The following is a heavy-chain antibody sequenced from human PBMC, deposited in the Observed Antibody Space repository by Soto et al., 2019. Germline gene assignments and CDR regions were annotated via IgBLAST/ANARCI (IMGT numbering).Heavy chain of an antibody. CDR2: SYGGGTT. Sequence: ESGGGLIQPGGSLRLSCAASGFAVSSKYMTWVRQAPGKGLEWVSVSYGGGTTYYADSVKGRFTISRDTSKNTLYLQMNSLRAEDTAVYYCVQTTGWPGFDFWGQGTLVTVSS. CDR3: VQTTGWPGFDF. CDR1: GFAVSSKY. J-gene: IGHJ4*02. V-gene: IGHV3-53*01. D-gene: IGHD6-19*01.